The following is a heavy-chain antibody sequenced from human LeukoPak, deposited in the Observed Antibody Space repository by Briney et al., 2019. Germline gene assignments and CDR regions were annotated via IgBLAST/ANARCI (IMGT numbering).Heavy chain of an antibody. CDR1: GFTFSSYA. CDR2: ISSSGSTI. D-gene: IGHD3-10*01. J-gene: IGHJ6*02. Sequence: GGSLRLSCAASGFTFSSYAMSWIRQAPGKGLEWVSYISSSGSTIYYADSVKGRFTISRDNAKNSLYLQMNSLRAEDTAVYYCARDSHFGYYGSGSYYDYYYGMDVWGQGTTVTVSS. V-gene: IGHV3-11*01. CDR3: ARDSHFGYYGSGSYYDYYYGMDV.